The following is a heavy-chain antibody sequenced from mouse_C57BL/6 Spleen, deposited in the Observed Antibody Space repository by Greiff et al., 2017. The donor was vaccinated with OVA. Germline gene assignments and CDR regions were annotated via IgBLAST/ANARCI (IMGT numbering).Heavy chain of an antibody. Sequence: EVNVVESGEGLVKPGGSLKLPCAASGFTFSSYAMSWVRQTPEKRLEWVAYISSGGDYIYYADTVKGRFTISRDNARNTLYLQMSSLKSEDTAMYYCTSVRDYGSPYVWGTGTTVTVSS. CDR1: GFTFSSYA. CDR2: ISSGGDYI. V-gene: IGHV5-9-1*02. CDR3: TSVRDYGSPYV. J-gene: IGHJ1*03. D-gene: IGHD1-1*01.